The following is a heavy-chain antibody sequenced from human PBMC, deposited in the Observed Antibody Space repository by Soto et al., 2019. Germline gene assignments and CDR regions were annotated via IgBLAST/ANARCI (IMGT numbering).Heavy chain of an antibody. J-gene: IGHJ6*02. CDR3: ARGGPAARPYYYYGMDV. CDR2: IIPIFGTA. CDR1: GGTFSSYA. Sequence: SVKVSCKASGGTFSSYAISWVRQAPGQGLEWMGGIIPIFGTANYAQKFRGRVTITADESTSTAYMELSSLRSEDTAVYYCARGGPAARPYYYYGMDVWGQGTTVTVSS. D-gene: IGHD6-6*01. V-gene: IGHV1-69*13.